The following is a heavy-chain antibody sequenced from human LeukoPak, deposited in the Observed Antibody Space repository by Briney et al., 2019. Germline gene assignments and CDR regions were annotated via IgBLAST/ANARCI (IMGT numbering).Heavy chain of an antibody. CDR1: GFTLCNAW. CDR2: IKSKTDGGTT. CDR3: TKVGPATTNAFNI. J-gene: IGHJ3*02. D-gene: IGHD4-17*01. Sequence: PGGTLRLSCAPSGFTLCNAWMSWVRQAPGKGLERVGRIKSKTDGGTTDYAAPVKDRFTISRDDSKNTVYVQMNSLKIEDTAVYYCTKVGPATTNAFNIWGQGTMGTVSS. V-gene: IGHV3-15*01.